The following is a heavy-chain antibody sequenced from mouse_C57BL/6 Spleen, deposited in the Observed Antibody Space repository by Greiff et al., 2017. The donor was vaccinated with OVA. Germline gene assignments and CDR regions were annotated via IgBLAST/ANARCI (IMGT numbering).Heavy chain of an antibody. J-gene: IGHJ2*01. D-gene: IGHD4-1*01. Sequence: VQLQQSGPGLVQPSQSLSITCTVSGFSLTSYGVHWVRQSPGKGLEWLGVIWSGGSTDYNAAFISRLSISKDNSKSQVFFKMNSLQADDTAIYYCARMDKLTGTYYFDYWGQGTTLTVSS. V-gene: IGHV2-2*01. CDR3: ARMDKLTGTYYFDY. CDR2: IWSGGST. CDR1: GFSLTSYG.